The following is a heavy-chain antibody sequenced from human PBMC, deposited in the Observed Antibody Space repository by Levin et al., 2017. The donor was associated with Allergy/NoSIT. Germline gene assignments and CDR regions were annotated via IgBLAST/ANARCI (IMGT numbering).Heavy chain of an antibody. D-gene: IGHD6-13*01. CDR3: AKKVGSSWVDAFDV. CDR2: ISYDGNNK. J-gene: IGHJ3*01. CDR1: GFTFSSYG. V-gene: IGHV3-30*18. Sequence: GGSLRLSCAASGFTFSSYGMHWVRQAPGKGLEWVAVISYDGNNKYYADSVKGRFTISRDNSKNTLYLQMNSLRAEDTAVYYCAKKVGSSWVDAFDVWGQGTMVTVSS.